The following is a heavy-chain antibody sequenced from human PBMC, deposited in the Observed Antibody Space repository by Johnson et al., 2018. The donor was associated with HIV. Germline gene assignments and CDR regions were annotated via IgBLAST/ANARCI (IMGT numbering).Heavy chain of an antibody. V-gene: IGHV3-11*04. D-gene: IGHD6-19*01. CDR3: ARGGQWGATDGFDI. J-gene: IGHJ3*02. Sequence: QVQLVQSGGGLVKPGASLRLSCAASGFTFSDFYINCIRQPPGTGLEWVSSISSTGHTLYYSDSVKGRFTISTDNAKNSLYLQMNSLRAEDTAVYYCARGGQWGATDGFDIWGQGTMVTVSS. CDR1: GFTFSDFY. CDR2: ISSTGHTL.